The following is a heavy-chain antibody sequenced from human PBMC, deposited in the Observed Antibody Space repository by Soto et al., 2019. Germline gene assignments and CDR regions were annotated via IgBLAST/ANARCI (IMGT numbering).Heavy chain of an antibody. CDR1: GFTFDDYG. V-gene: IGHV3-20*04. CDR2: INWNGGST. CDR3: GRDEQRYDILTGYVNY. Sequence: EVQLVESGGGVVRPGGSLRLSCAASGFTFDDYGMSWVRQAPGKGLEWVSGINWNGGSTGYADSLKGRFTISRDNAKNSLYLQMNSLRAEDTALYYCGRDEQRYDILTGYVNYWGQGTLVTVSS. J-gene: IGHJ4*02. D-gene: IGHD3-9*01.